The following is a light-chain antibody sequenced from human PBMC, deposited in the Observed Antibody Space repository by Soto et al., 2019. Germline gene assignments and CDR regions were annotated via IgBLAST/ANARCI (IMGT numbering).Light chain of an antibody. CDR3: QQYNHWPRT. Sequence: EIVMTQSPATLSVSPGQRATLACRASQSVSSNLAWYQQKPGQARRLLIYDASTRTNGVPARFSVSGSGTEFTLTLTSLQSEDFSVYYCQQYNHWPRTFGQGTKVEIK. CDR2: DAS. J-gene: IGKJ1*01. CDR1: QSVSSN. V-gene: IGKV3-15*01.